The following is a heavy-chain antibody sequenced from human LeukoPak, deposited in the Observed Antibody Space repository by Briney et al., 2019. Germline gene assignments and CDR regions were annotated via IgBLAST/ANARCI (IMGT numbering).Heavy chain of an antibody. J-gene: IGHJ4*02. CDR2: IIPIFGTA. V-gene: IGHV1-69*13. CDR1: GSTFTIHG. D-gene: IGHD3-3*01. Sequence: SVKVSCKVSGSTFTIHGISWVRQAPGQGLEWMGGIIPIFGTANYAQKFQGRVTITADESTSTAYMELSSLRSEDTAVYYCARDRIGYYFDYWGQGTLVTVSS. CDR3: ARDRIGYYFDY.